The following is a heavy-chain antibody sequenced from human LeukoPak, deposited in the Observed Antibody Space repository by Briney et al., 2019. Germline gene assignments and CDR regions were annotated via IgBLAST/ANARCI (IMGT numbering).Heavy chain of an antibody. CDR3: ARSPSEEGVRGVIVDWFDP. Sequence: SETLSLTCTVSGGSISSYYWSWIRQPPGKGLEWIGYIYYSGSTNYNPSLKSRVTISVDTSKNQFSLKLSSVTAADTAVYYCARSPSEEGVRGVIVDWFDPWGQGTLVTVSS. V-gene: IGHV4-59*08. D-gene: IGHD3-10*01. J-gene: IGHJ5*02. CDR1: GGSISSYY. CDR2: IYYSGST.